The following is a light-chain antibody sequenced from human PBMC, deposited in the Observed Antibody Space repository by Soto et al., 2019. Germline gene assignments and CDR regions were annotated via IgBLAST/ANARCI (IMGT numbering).Light chain of an antibody. CDR1: SSNIGGNS. Sequence: QSVLTQPPSVSAAPGQKVTISCSGSSSNIGGNSVSWYQQLPGTAPKLLIYDDDKRPSGIPDRFSGSKSGTSATLGITGFRTGEEGDYYCGSWDSSLSAYVFGTGT. V-gene: IGLV1-51*01. CDR2: DDD. CDR3: GSWDSSLSAYV. J-gene: IGLJ1*01.